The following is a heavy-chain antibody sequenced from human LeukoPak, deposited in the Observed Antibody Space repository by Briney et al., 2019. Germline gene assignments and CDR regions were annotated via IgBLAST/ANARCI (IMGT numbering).Heavy chain of an antibody. V-gene: IGHV4-59*01. CDR2: IYYTGST. Sequence: PSETLSLTCTVSGGSISNYYWNWIRQAPGKGLEWIGYIYYTGSTNKNPSLKGRVTMSVDTSNNQSSLNLKSVTPEDTAVYYCARNLIPEQLVLNFWGQGILVTVSS. CDR3: ARNLIPEQLVLNF. J-gene: IGHJ4*02. D-gene: IGHD6-13*01. CDR1: GGSISNYY.